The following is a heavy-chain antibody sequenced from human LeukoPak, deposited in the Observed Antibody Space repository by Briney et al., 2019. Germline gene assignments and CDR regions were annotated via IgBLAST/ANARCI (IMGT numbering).Heavy chain of an antibody. CDR2: INPNSGGT. CDR3: ARDWGYYYDSSGPEDY. V-gene: IGHV1-2*02. CDR1: GFTFTGYY. D-gene: IGHD3-22*01. J-gene: IGHJ4*02. Sequence: GASVKVSCKASGFTFTGYYMHWVGQAPGQGLEWMGWINPNSGGTGYAQKFQGRVTMTRDTSISTAYMELSRLRSDDTAVYYCARDWGYYYDSSGPEDYWGQGTLVTVSS.